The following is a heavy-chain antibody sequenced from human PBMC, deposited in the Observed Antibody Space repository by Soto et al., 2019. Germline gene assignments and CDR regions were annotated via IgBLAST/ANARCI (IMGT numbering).Heavy chain of an antibody. CDR1: GFPFSSYA. CDR2: ISGSVGST. D-gene: IGHD3-10*01. Sequence: QLLESGGGLVQPGGSLRLSCAASGFPFSSYAMSWVGQAPGKRLEWVYVISGSVGSTDYADSVKGRCTISRDNSKNTLYLQLNRLRAEDTAVYSCAKAPYYSSSGSYIGWFDTWRQGTLVTVSS. V-gene: IGHV3-23*01. CDR3: AKAPYYSSSGSYIGWFDT. J-gene: IGHJ5*02.